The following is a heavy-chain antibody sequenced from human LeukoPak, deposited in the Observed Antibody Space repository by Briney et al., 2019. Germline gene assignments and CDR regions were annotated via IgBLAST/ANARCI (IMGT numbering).Heavy chain of an antibody. CDR2: ISDRGGST. V-gene: IGHV3-23*01. D-gene: IGHD2-15*01. CDR3: AKRGVVIRAVLVVGFHKEAYYFDS. CDR1: GFTFSNAW. J-gene: IGHJ4*02. Sequence: GGSLRLSCAASGFTFSNAWMSWVRQAPGKGLEWVAGISDRGGSTNYADSVKGRFTISRDNPKNTLYLQMNSLRSEDTAVYFCAKRGVVIRAVLVVGFHKEAYYFDSWGQGALVTVSS.